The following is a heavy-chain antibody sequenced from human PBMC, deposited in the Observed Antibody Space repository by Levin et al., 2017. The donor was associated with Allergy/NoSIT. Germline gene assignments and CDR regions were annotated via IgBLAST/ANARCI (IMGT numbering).Heavy chain of an antibody. CDR1: GFTFSRYA. CDR3: AKGPTVVGAYCFDY. Sequence: PGGSLRLSCAASGFTFSRYAMSWVRQAPGKGLEWVSIISASRTSTYYADSVKGRFTISRDNSKNTLYLEMNSLRAEDTAVYYCAKGPTVVGAYCFDYWGQGTVVTVSS. V-gene: IGHV3-23*01. D-gene: IGHD1-26*01. J-gene: IGHJ4*02. CDR2: ISASRTST.